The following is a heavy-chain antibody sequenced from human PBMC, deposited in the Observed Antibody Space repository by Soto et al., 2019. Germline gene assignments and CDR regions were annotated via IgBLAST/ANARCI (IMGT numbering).Heavy chain of an antibody. CDR2: ISGSGGST. CDR3: AKEGGDSSGYYLPFDH. CDR1: GFTFSSYA. D-gene: IGHD3-22*01. J-gene: IGHJ4*02. V-gene: IGHV3-23*01. Sequence: PGGSLRLSCAASGFTFSSYAMSWVRQAPGKGLEWVSAISGSGGSTYYADSVKGRFTISRDNSKDTLYLQMNSLRAEDTAVYYCAKEGGDSSGYYLPFDHWGQGTLVTVSS.